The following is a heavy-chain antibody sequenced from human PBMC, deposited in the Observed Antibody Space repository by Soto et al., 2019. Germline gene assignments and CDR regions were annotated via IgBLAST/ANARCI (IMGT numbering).Heavy chain of an antibody. CDR1: GDSFTSSNYY. CDR2: VNYSGLT. V-gene: IGHV4-39*01. J-gene: IGHJ5*02. CDR3: GRHAPHHDWLDP. Sequence: SETLSLTCTVPGDSFTSSNYYWGWIRQPPGKGLEWIAIVNYSGLTYYNPSLKSRITISADTSKNQFSLRLSSVTAADTARYYCGRHAPHHDWLDPWGPGTLVTVSS.